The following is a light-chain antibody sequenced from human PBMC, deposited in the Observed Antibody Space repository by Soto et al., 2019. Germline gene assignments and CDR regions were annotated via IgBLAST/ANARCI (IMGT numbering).Light chain of an antibody. J-gene: IGKJ2*03. CDR2: GGS. V-gene: IGKV3-20*01. Sequence: EILLTQSPGTLSLSPGETATLSCSASQSVTSTYLAWYQQRPCQSPRLIIYGGSTRATGFPDRFSGGGSGTDFTLTISRLEPEDSAVYYCHCKQFASSRIYSFGQGTKREI. CDR1: QSVTSTY. CDR3: KQFASSRIYS.